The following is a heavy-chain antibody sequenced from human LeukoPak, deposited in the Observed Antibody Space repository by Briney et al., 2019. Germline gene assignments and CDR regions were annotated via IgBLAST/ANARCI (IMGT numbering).Heavy chain of an antibody. V-gene: IGHV3-23*01. D-gene: IGHD3-22*01. J-gene: IGHJ6*03. CDR3: PKVKYSYDPSGPTAPGYYYSMTF. Sequence: PGGSLRLSCAASGFTFSTFAMTWVRQAPGKGLEWVSGISGSGANTYYADSVKGRFTISRDNSKNTLYLQKNSLRVEDTASYYFPKVKYSYDPSGPTAPGYYYSMTFWGKGPRSPSP. CDR1: GFTFSTFA. CDR2: ISGSGANT.